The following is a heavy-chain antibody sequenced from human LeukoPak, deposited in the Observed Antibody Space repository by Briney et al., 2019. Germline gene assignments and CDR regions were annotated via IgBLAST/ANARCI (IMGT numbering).Heavy chain of an antibody. CDR2: ISYDGSNK. V-gene: IGHV3-30*03. CDR3: ARDIGEGITMVRGVIIDWLGLQYFDY. CDR1: GFTFSSYS. Sequence: PGGSLRLSCAASGFTFSSYSIHWVRQAPGKGLEWVAVISYDGSNKYYADSVKGRFTISRDNSKNTLYLEMNSLRTEDTAVYYCARDIGEGITMVRGVIIDWLGLQYFDYWGQGTLVTVSS. J-gene: IGHJ4*02. D-gene: IGHD3-10*01.